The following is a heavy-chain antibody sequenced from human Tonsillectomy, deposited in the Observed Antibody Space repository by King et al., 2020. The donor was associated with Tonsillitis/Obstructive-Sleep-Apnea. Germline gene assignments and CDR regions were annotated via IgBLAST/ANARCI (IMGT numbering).Heavy chain of an antibody. D-gene: IGHD2-21*01. J-gene: IGHJ4*02. CDR2: ISIYNGNT. V-gene: IGHV1-18*01. CDR3: ARAGNGYNPPYDF. Sequence: FQLVQSGAEVKKPGASVKVSCKASGYTFTTYGINWVRQAPEQGLEWMGWISIYNGNTKYAQKFQGRVTMTTDTSTSTAYMELRSLTTDDTAVYYCARAGNGYNPPYDFWGQGTLVTVSS. CDR1: GYTFTTYG.